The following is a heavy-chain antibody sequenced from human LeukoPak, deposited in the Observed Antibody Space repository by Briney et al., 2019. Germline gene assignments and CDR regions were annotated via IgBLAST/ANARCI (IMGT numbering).Heavy chain of an antibody. CDR3: ARVAGWFDP. Sequence: SETLSLTCTVSGGSISSYYWSWIRQPPGKGLEWIGYIYYSGSTNYNPSLKSRVTISVDTSKNQFSLKLSSVTAADTAVYYCARVAGWFDPWGQGTLVTVSS. CDR1: GGSISSYY. CDR2: IYYSGST. J-gene: IGHJ5*02. V-gene: IGHV4-59*12.